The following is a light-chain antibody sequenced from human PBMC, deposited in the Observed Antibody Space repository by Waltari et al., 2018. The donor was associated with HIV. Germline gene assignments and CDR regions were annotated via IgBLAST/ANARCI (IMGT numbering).Light chain of an antibody. CDR1: SSNIRSNT. V-gene: IGLV1-44*01. CDR2: SNA. Sequence: QSVLTQPPSASGTPGQRVTISCSGSSSNIRSNTVSWYQQLPGTAPKLLIYSNAQRPSGFPDRFSGSKSGTPASLAISGLQSEDEADYYCAAWDDSLNGWVFGGGTKLIVL. J-gene: IGLJ3*02. CDR3: AAWDDSLNGWV.